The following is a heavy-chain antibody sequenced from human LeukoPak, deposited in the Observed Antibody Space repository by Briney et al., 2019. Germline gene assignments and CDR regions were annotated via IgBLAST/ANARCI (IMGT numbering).Heavy chain of an antibody. D-gene: IGHD6-6*01. CDR3: ARLIEYRASSRVFDI. CDR1: GYSLTTYG. CDR2: ITTYNGNT. Sequence: ASVKVSCKASGYSLTTYGITWVRQAPGQGLEWMGWITTYNGNTNYARKLQGRVTMTTDTSTNTAYMELGSLRPDDTAVYYCARLIEYRASSRVFDIWGQGTMVTVSS. V-gene: IGHV1-18*01. J-gene: IGHJ3*02.